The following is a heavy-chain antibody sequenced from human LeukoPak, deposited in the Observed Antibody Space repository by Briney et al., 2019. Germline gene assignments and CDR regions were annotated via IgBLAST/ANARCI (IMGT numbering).Heavy chain of an antibody. J-gene: IGHJ5*02. CDR2: INHSGST. CDR1: GGSFSGYY. CDR3: ARSIGSSWYYNWFDP. V-gene: IGHV4-34*01. Sequence: PSETLSLTCAVYGGSFSGYYWSWIRQPPGKGLEWIGEINHSGSTNYNPSLKSRVTISVDTSKNQFSLKLSSVTAADTAVYYCARSIGSSWYYNWFDPWGQGTLVTVSS. D-gene: IGHD6-13*01.